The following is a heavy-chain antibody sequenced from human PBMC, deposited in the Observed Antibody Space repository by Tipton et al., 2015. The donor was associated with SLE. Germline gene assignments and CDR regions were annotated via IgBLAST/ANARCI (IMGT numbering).Heavy chain of an antibody. D-gene: IGHD6-19*01. V-gene: IGHV4-38-2*01. J-gene: IGHJ4*02. CDR3: ARFRGSGWYYFDY. Sequence: TLSLTCAVSTYSISSGYYWAWIRQPPGKGLEWIGSIFHSERTYYNPSLKSRVTISVDTSKNQFSLNLTSVTAADTAVYYCARFRGSGWYYFDYWGQGTLVNVSS. CDR1: TYSISSGYY. CDR2: IFHSERT.